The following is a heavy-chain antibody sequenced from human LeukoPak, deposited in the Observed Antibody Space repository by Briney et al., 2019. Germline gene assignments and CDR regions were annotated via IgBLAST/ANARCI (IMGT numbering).Heavy chain of an antibody. CDR3: ARRNHYASKETGY. V-gene: IGHV3-30*04. J-gene: IGHJ4*02. Sequence: GGSLRLSCAASGFTFSTYAMHWVRQAPGKGLEWVAVISYDGGDKYYADSVKGRFTTSRDNSKNTLYLQMNSLRPEDTAVYYCARRNHYASKETGYWGQGTLVTVSS. CDR1: GFTFSTYA. D-gene: IGHD2-2*01. CDR2: ISYDGGDK.